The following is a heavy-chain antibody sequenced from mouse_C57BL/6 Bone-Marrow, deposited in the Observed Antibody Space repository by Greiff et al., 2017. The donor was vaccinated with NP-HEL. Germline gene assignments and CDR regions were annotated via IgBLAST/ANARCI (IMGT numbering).Heavy chain of an antibody. D-gene: IGHD1-1*01. CDR2: IDPETGGT. V-gene: IGHV1-15*01. J-gene: IGHJ4*01. Sequence: QVQLQQSGAELVRPGASVTLSCKASGYTFTDYEMHWVKQTPVHGLEWIGAIDPETGGTAYNQKFKGKAILTVDKSSSTAYMELRSLTSEDSAVYYCTRRSYYGNSSYYAMDDWGQGTSVTVAS. CDR1: GYTFTDYE. CDR3: TRRSYYGNSSYYAMDD.